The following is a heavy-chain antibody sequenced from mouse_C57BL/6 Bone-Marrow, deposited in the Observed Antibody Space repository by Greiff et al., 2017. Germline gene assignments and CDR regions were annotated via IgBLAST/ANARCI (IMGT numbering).Heavy chain of an antibody. V-gene: IGHV5-6*01. CDR3: ARHEYYGWYFDV. CDR2: IGSGGSYT. D-gene: IGHD1-1*01. J-gene: IGHJ1*03. Sequence: EVQLVESGGDLVKPGGSLKLSCAASGFTFSSYGMSWVRQTPDKRLEWVATIGSGGSYTYYPDSVKGRFTLTRDNAKSTLYLQMSSLTSEDTAIYGCARHEYYGWYFDVWGTGTTVTVSS. CDR1: GFTFSSYG.